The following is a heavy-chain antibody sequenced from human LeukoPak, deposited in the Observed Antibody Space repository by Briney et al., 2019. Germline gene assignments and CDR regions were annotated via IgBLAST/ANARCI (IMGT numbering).Heavy chain of an antibody. V-gene: IGHV3-43*02. J-gene: IGHJ4*02. Sequence: GGSLRLSCAASGFTFSNVSMHSVRQAPGKGLEWVSLMSGDGSATHYSDSVKGRFTISRDNSKNSLYLQMSGLRVEDTAFYYCAKGYNTFSFISDYWGQGALVTVSS. CDR3: AKGYNTFSFISDY. CDR1: GFTFSNVS. CDR2: MSGDGSAT. D-gene: IGHD2/OR15-2a*01.